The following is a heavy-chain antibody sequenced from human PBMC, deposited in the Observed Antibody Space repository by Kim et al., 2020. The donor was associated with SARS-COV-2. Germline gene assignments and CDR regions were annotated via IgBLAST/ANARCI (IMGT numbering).Heavy chain of an antibody. CDR1: GSSIGSGYY. CDR3: ARKVVSGWYNFDM. J-gene: IGHJ3*02. CDR2: ISHSGHS. D-gene: IGHD6-13*01. Sequence: SETLSLTCTVSGSSIGSGYYWGRIRQPPGRGLEWIGSISHSGHSYYNPSLQSRFTISVDTSKKQFSLKLKSVTAADTAVYYCARKVVSGWYNFDMWGQGRIVTVSA. V-gene: IGHV4-38-2*02.